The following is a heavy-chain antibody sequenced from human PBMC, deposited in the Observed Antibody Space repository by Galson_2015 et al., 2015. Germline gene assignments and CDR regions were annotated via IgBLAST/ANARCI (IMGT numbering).Heavy chain of an antibody. CDR3: AKGGGYSLIYYYYYMDV. Sequence: LRLSCAASGFTFSSYGMHWVRQAPGKGLEWVAVISYDGSNKYYADSVKGRFTISRDNSKNTLYLQMNSLRAEDTAVYYCAKGGGYSLIYYYYYMDVWGKGTTVTVSS. CDR2: ISYDGSNK. D-gene: IGHD1-26*01. V-gene: IGHV3-30*18. CDR1: GFTFSSYG. J-gene: IGHJ6*03.